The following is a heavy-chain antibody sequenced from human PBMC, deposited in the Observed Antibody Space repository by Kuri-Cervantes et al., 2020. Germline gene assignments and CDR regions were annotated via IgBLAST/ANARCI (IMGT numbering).Heavy chain of an antibody. D-gene: IGHD3-10*01. Sequence: GESLKIPCASSGFTFGSYAMSWVRQAPGKGLDWVSAISGSGGSTYYADSVKGRFTISRDNSKNTLYLQMNSLRAEDTAVYYCAKEDEYYGSGSYYNNWGQGTLVTVSS. CDR1: GFTFGSYA. J-gene: IGHJ4*02. CDR3: AKEDEYYGSGSYYNN. V-gene: IGHV3-23*01. CDR2: ISGSGGST.